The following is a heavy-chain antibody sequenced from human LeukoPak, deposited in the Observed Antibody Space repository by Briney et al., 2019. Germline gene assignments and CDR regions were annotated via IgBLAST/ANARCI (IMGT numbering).Heavy chain of an antibody. V-gene: IGHV4-4*07. Sequence: SETLSLTCTVSGGSISSYYWSWIRQPAGKGLEWIGRIYTSGSTNYNPSLKSRVTMSVDTSKNQFSLKLSSVTAADTDVYYCARDGTGYYGSGSYYFDYWGQGTLVTVSS. D-gene: IGHD3-10*01. J-gene: IGHJ4*02. CDR1: GGSISSYY. CDR2: IYTSGST. CDR3: ARDGTGYYGSGSYYFDY.